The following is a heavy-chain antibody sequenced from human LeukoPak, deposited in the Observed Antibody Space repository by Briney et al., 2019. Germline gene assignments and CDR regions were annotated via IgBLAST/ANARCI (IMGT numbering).Heavy chain of an antibody. CDR1: GLTFGNHG. D-gene: IGHD5-12*01. CDR3: AKDIATMRWLRPDPSVDY. Sequence: TGGSLRLSCAASGLTFGNHGMHWVRQAPGKGLEWVSFIRYDGINKYCPGSVKGRFTISRDNSKNTLYLQMNSLRAEDTAVYYCAKDIATMRWLRPDPSVDYWGQGTLVTVSS. J-gene: IGHJ4*02. V-gene: IGHV3-30*02. CDR2: IRYDGINK.